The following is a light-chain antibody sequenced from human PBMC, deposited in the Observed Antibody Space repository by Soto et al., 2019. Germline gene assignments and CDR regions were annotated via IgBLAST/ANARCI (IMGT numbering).Light chain of an antibody. CDR1: QSVSSY. Sequence: EIVLTQSPATLSLSPGERATLSCRASQSVSSYLAWYQQKPGQAPRLLIYDASNRATGSPARFSGSGSGTDFTLNISSLEPEDFAVYYCQQSSNWPPYTFGQGTKLEIK. CDR3: QQSSNWPPYT. CDR2: DAS. V-gene: IGKV3-11*01. J-gene: IGKJ2*01.